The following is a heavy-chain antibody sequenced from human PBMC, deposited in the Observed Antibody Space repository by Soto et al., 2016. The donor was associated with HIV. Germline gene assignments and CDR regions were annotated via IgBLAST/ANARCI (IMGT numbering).Heavy chain of an antibody. J-gene: IGHJ6*02. D-gene: IGHD3-10*01. CDR1: GFTFDDYG. Sequence: EVQLVESGGGVVRPGGSLRLSCAASGFTFDDYGMSWVRQAPGKGLEWVSGINWNGGSTTYADSVKGRFTISRDNAENFLYLQMNSLRAEDTALYYCARDRGYYYGSGVPKAVYYYGMDVWGQGTTVTVSS. CDR3: ARDRGYYYGSGVPKAVYYYGMDV. V-gene: IGHV3-20*04. CDR2: INWNGGST.